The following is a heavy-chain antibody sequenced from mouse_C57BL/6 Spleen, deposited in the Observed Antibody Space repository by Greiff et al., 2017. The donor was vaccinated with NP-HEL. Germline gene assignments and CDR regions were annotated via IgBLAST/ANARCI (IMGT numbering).Heavy chain of an antibody. CDR3: ARDYYGSRFDY. V-gene: IGHV1-52*01. Sequence: VQLQQPGAELVRPGSSVKLSCKASGYTFTSYWMHWVKQRPIQGLEWIGNIDPSDSETHYNQKFKDKATLTVDKSSSTAYMQLSSLTSEDSAVYYCARDYYGSRFDYWGQGTTLTVSS. CDR1: GYTFTSYW. D-gene: IGHD1-1*01. CDR2: IDPSDSET. J-gene: IGHJ2*01.